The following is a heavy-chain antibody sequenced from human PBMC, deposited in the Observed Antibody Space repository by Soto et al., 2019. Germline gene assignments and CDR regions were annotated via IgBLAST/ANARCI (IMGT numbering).Heavy chain of an antibody. Sequence: SGPTLVNPTQTLTLTCTFSGFSLSTSGMCVSWIRQPPGKALEWLARIDWDDDKYYSTSLKTRLTISKDTSKNQVVLTMTNMDPVDTATYYCARRLWFGESHYGMDVWGQGTTVTVSS. CDR1: GFSLSTSGMC. J-gene: IGHJ6*02. D-gene: IGHD3-10*01. CDR2: IDWDDDK. V-gene: IGHV2-70*11. CDR3: ARRLWFGESHYGMDV.